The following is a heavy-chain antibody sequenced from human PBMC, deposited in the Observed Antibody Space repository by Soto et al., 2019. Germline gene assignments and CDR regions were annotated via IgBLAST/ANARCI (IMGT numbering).Heavy chain of an antibody. J-gene: IGHJ4*02. CDR1: GFTFSSYA. D-gene: IGHD6-6*01. Sequence: QVQLAESGGGVVQPGRSLRLSCAASGFTFSSYAMHWVRQAPGKGLEWVAVISYDGSNKYYADSVKGRFTISRDNSKNTLYLQMNSLRAEDTAVYYCARDWQLEYSSSSEGGDWGPGTLVTVSS. CDR2: ISYDGSNK. V-gene: IGHV3-30-3*01. CDR3: ARDWQLEYSSSSEGGD.